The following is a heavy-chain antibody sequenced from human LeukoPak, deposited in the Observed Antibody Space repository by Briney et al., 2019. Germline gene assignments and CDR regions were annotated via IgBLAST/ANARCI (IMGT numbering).Heavy chain of an antibody. CDR3: AREKHIVGATPGFDY. J-gene: IGHJ4*02. V-gene: IGHV1-2*02. Sequence: ASVKVSCKASGYTFTGYYMHWVRQAPGQGLEWMGWVNPNSGGTNYAQKFQGRVTMTRDTSISTAYMELSRLRSDDTAVYYCAREKHIVGATPGFDYWGQGTLVTVSS. CDR1: GYTFTGYY. D-gene: IGHD1-26*01. CDR2: VNPNSGGT.